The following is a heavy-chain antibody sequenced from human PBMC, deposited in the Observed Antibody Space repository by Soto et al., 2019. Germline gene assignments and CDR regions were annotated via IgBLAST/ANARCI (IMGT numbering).Heavy chain of an antibody. V-gene: IGHV3-48*01. CDR2: ISIGGTTI. CDR3: AKEADISGYYPDY. CDR1: GFTFRNYN. D-gene: IGHD3-22*01. Sequence: QTGGSLRLSCAASGFTFRNYNMNWVRQAPGKGLEWVSHISIGGTTIDYADSVKDRFTISRDNSKNTLHLQVNSLRGEDTAVYYCAKEADISGYYPDYWGQGTLVTVSS. J-gene: IGHJ4*02.